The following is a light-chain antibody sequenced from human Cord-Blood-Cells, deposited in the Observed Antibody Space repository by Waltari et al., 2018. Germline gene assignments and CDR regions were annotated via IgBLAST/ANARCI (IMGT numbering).Light chain of an antibody. J-gene: IGKJ1*01. CDR3: QQNNSYWT. CDR1: QSISSW. V-gene: IGKV1-5*01. CDR2: DAS. Sequence: DIQMTQSPSTLSASVGDRVTITCRASQSISSWLAWYQQKPGKAPKLLIYDASSLESGVPSMFSGSGSGTEFTLTISSLQPDDFATYYCQQNNSYWTFGQGTKVEIK.